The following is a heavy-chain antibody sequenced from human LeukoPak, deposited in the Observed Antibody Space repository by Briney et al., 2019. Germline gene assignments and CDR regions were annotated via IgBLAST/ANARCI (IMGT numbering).Heavy chain of an antibody. CDR3: ARGVGATKGGFDP. D-gene: IGHD1-26*01. V-gene: IGHV1-18*01. CDR2: ISAYNGNT. J-gene: IGHJ5*02. Sequence: GGSLRLSCAASGFTFTSYGISWVRQAPGQGLEWVGWISAYNGNTNYAQKLQGRVTMTTDTSTSTAYMELRSLRSDDTAVYYCARGVGATKGGFDPWGQGTLVTVSS. CDR1: GFTFTSYG.